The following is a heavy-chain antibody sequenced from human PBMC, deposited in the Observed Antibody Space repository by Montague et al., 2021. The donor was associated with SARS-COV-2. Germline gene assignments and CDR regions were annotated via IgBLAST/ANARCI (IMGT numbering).Heavy chain of an antibody. J-gene: IGHJ6*02. Sequence: SETLSLTCTVSGYSISDGYYWVWIRQPPGKGLEWIGNIFQSGTTYYNPSLERRSTMSVDTSKNQLSLKLSSVTAADTAVYYCAREHWENYYDFWSGTNLASDYPYYGMDVGGQGSTVTVSS. D-gene: IGHD3-3*01. CDR3: AREHWENYYDFWSGTNLASDYPYYGMDV. V-gene: IGHV4-38-2*02. CDR1: GYSISDGYY. CDR2: IFQSGTT.